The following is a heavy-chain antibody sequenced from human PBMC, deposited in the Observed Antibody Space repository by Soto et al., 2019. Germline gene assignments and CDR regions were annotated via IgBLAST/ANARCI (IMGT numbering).Heavy chain of an antibody. CDR1: GGSISSYY. CDR2: IYYSGST. V-gene: IGHV4-59*01. D-gene: IGHD6-19*01. J-gene: IGHJ4*02. Sequence: SETLSLTCTVSGGSISSYYWSWIRQPPGKGLEWIGYIYYSGSTNYNPSLKSRVTISVDTSKNQFSLKLSSVTAADTAVYYCASTAHSSGWYSGGFDYWGQGTLVTSPQ. CDR3: ASTAHSSGWYSGGFDY.